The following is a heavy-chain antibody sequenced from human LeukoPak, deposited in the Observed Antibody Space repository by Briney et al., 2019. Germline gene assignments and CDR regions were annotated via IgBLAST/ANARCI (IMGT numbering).Heavy chain of an antibody. CDR2: VYPNSGGT. Sequence: ASVKVSCKASGYTFTGDYMHWVRPAPGQGLEWRGWVYPNSGGTNYAQKFQGRVTMTRDTSISTAYMELSRLRSDDTAVYYCATSYDYGDYGGFDYWGQGTLVTVSS. J-gene: IGHJ4*02. V-gene: IGHV1-2*02. CDR3: ATSYDYGDYGGFDY. D-gene: IGHD4-17*01. CDR1: GYTFTGDY.